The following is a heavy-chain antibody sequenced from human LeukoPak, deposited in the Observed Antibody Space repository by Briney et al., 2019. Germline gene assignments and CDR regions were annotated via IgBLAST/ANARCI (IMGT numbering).Heavy chain of an antibody. J-gene: IGHJ4*02. V-gene: IGHV4-4*07. D-gene: IGHD3-9*01. Sequence: SETLSLTCTVSGGSISSYYWSWIRQPAGKGLEWIGRIYTSGSTNYNPSLKSRVTMSVDTSKNQFSLKLSSVTAADTAVYYCARGASSHYDILTGTFYYFDYWGQGTLVTVSS. CDR2: IYTSGST. CDR1: GGSISSYY. CDR3: ARGASSHYDILTGTFYYFDY.